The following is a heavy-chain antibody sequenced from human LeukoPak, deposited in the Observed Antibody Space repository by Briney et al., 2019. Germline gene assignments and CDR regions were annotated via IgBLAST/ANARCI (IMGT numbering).Heavy chain of an antibody. CDR3: ATSRDFYFDY. V-gene: IGHV3-7*02. CDR2: IKQDGSER. Sequence: GGSLRLSCAASGFMFTTYWMTWLRQVPGKGLEWVPNIKQDGSERYYVDSVRDRFTISRDNAKSSLYLQMNSLTAEDTAVYYCATSRDFYFDYWGQGTLVTVSS. CDR1: GFMFTTYW. J-gene: IGHJ4*02. D-gene: IGHD6-6*01.